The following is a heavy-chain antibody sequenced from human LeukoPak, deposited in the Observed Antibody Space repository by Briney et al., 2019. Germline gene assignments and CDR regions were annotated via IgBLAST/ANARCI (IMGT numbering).Heavy chain of an antibody. D-gene: IGHD3-22*01. CDR1: GFTFSNAW. Sequence: GGSLRLSCAASGFTFSNAWMSWVRQAPGKGLEWVGRIKSKTDGGATDYAAPVKGRFTISRDDSKNTLYLQMNSLKTEDTAVYYCTTAGFRPYYDANDYWGQGTLVTVSS. CDR3: TTAGFRPYYDANDY. J-gene: IGHJ4*02. CDR2: IKSKTDGGAT. V-gene: IGHV3-15*01.